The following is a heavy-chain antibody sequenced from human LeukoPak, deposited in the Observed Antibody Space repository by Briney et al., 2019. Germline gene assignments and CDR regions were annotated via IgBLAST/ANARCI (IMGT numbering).Heavy chain of an antibody. CDR3: ARDSPHNWNHVYYFDY. Sequence: PGRSLRLSCVASGFSFDDYAMHWVRQAPGKGLEWVSGISWNSGSIGYADSVKGRFTISRDSAKNSLYLQMTSLRPEDTAVYYCARDSPHNWNHVYYFDYWGQGTLVTVSS. V-gene: IGHV3-9*01. D-gene: IGHD1-14*01. J-gene: IGHJ4*02. CDR1: GFSFDDYA. CDR2: ISWNSGSI.